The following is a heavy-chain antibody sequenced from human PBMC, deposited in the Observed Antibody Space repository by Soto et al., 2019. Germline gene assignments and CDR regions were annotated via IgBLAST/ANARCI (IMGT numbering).Heavy chain of an antibody. CDR1: GGTFSSYA. V-gene: IGHV1-69*01. Sequence: QVQLVQSGAEVKKPGSSVKVSCKASGGTFSSYAISWVRQAPGQGLEWMGGIIPIFGTANDAQKFQGRVTITAAASTSTAYMELSSLRSEDTAVYYCARRPVDGDYFFDYWGQGTLVTVSS. CDR2: IIPIFGTA. CDR3: ARRPVDGDYFFDY. J-gene: IGHJ4*02. D-gene: IGHD2-21*02.